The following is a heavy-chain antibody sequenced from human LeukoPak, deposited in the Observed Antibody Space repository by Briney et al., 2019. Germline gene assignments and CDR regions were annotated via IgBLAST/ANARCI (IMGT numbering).Heavy chain of an antibody. J-gene: IGHJ4*02. V-gene: IGHV4-59*01. CDR1: GGSISSYY. CDR3: ARSYGSGSYYNDLLDY. D-gene: IGHD3-10*01. CDR2: IYYSGST. Sequence: SQTLSLTCTVSGGSISSYYRSWIRQPPGKGLEWIGYIYYSGSTNYNPSLKSRVTISVDTSKNQFSLKLSSVTAADTAVYHCARSYGSGSYYNDLLDYWGQGTLVTVSS.